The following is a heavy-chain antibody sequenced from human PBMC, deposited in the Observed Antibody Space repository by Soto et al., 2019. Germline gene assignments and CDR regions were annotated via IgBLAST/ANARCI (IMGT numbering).Heavy chain of an antibody. D-gene: IGHD6-13*01. CDR2: IRCSVGST. V-gene: IGHV3-23*01. Sequence: GLTLRLSCSPSAITFSSYPLSWLRQAPGKGLEWVSAIRCSVGSTYYADSVKGRSTTSRDNSKNTLYLQMNSLRAEDTAVYYCAKGKRIAAAGPLVYWGQGTLVTASS. CDR3: AKGKRIAAAGPLVY. J-gene: IGHJ4*02. CDR1: AITFSSYP.